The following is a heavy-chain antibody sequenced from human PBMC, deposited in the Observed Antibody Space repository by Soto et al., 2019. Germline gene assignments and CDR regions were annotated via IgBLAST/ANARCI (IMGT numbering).Heavy chain of an antibody. J-gene: IGHJ6*02. Sequence: GGSLRLSCAASGFTFSSYAMSWVRQAPGKGLEWVSAISGSGGSTYYADSVKGRFTISRDNSKNTLYLQMNSLRAEDTAVYYCARPQRMASYYYYGMDVWGQGTTVTVSS. CDR1: GFTFSSYA. CDR2: ISGSGGST. V-gene: IGHV3-23*01. CDR3: ARPQRMASYYYYGMDV.